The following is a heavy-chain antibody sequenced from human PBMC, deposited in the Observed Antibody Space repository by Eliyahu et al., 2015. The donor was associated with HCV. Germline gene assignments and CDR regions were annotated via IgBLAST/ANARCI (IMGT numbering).Heavy chain of an antibody. D-gene: IGHD6-19*01. CDR1: GXSXSSXY. CDR2: AHYSGST. Sequence: QVQLQESGPXLVKPSETLSLTCTXSGXSXSSXYWSWIXQPPGKGXEWIGYAHYSGSTNHNPSLKSRVTISLDTSKNQFSLKLSSVTAADTAVYYCASGGGGTAVAGTGGWFDPWGQGTLVTVSS. CDR3: ASGGGGTAVAGTGGWFDP. J-gene: IGHJ5*02. V-gene: IGHV4-59*01.